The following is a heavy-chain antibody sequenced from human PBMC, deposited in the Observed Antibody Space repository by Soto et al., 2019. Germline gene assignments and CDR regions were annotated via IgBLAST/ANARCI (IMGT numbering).Heavy chain of an antibody. D-gene: IGHD2-8*01. CDR2: ISYDGSKI. V-gene: IGHV3-30*03. CDR3: ATTEFCTNGLCYHGVFDY. J-gene: IGHJ4*02. Sequence: QVQLVESGGGVVQPGRSLRLSCATSGFTCSNYGMNWIRQAPGKGLEWVAVISYDGSKIHFPDSVKGRFTISSDNPKNTLHLQITSLRADDTAVYYCATTEFCTNGLCYHGVFDYWGPGTLVTVSS. CDR1: GFTCSNYG.